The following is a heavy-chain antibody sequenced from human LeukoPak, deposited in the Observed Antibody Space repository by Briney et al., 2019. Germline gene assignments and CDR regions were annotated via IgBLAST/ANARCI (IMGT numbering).Heavy chain of an antibody. D-gene: IGHD3-10*01. J-gene: IGHJ4*02. CDR2: ISGGGGGT. V-gene: IGHV3-23*01. Sequence: GGSLRHSCVVSGITLSNYGMSWVRQAPGKGLEWVSGISGGGGGTNYADSVKGRFTVSRDNSRNTMYLQMNSLRAEDTAVYFCAKRGVEIRGLLVIGYHKETSYFDHWGQGVLVTVSS. CDR1: GITLSNYG. CDR3: AKRGVEIRGLLVIGYHKETSYFDH.